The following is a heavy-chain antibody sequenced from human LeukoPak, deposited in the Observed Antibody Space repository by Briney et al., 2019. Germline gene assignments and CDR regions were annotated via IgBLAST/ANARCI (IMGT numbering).Heavy chain of an antibody. CDR3: ARDPLPCFGELLAEGSFFDY. D-gene: IGHD3-10*01. CDR1: GYTFTSYG. Sequence: GASVKVSCKASGYTFTSYGISWVRQAPGQGLEWMGWVSAYNGNTNYAQKLQGRVTMTTDTSTSTAYMELRSLRSDDTAVYYCARDPLPCFGELLAEGSFFDYWGQGTLVTVSS. CDR2: VSAYNGNT. J-gene: IGHJ4*02. V-gene: IGHV1-18*01.